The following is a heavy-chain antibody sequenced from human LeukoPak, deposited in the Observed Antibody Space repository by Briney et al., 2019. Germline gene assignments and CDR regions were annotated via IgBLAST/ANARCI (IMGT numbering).Heavy chain of an antibody. V-gene: IGHV3-74*01. D-gene: IGHD2-15*01. CDR2: ISADGSVT. Sequence: GGSLRLSCADSGITFSRYWMHWVRQTPGKGLVWVSCISADGSVTRYADSVKGRFTISRDNTKSTLYLQMHSLGAEDTAVYYCATAGGDGSRMGFDPWGQGTLVTVSS. J-gene: IGHJ5*02. CDR1: GITFSRYW. CDR3: ATAGGDGSRMGFDP.